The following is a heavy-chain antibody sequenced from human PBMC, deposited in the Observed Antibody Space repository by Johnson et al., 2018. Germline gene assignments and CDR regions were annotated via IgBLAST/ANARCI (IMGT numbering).Heavy chain of an antibody. Sequence: VQLVESGGGVVQPGRSLRLSCAASGVTFRSDTMHWVRQAPGKGLAWVAVISYDERDKFYVDSVKGRFTISRDNSKNTLSLHMNSLRHEDTDVYYCAREGSTGTNSNYYYMDVWGKGTTVTVSS. V-gene: IGHV3-30*04. CDR3: AREGSTGTNSNYYYMDV. CDR2: ISYDERDK. D-gene: IGHD1-1*01. CDR1: GVTFRSDT. J-gene: IGHJ6*03.